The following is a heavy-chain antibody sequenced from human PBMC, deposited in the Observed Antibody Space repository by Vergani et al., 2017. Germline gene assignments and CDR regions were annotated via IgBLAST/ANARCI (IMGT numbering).Heavy chain of an antibody. J-gene: IGHJ6*02. CDR3: ARVRIAAAGYYYYGMDV. CDR2: IDHSGRT. CDR1: GGPFSSSNW. V-gene: IGHV4-4*02. D-gene: IGHD6-13*01. Sequence: QVQLQESGPGLVKPSGTLSLTCAVPGGPFSSSNWWSWVRQSPGKGLEWIGEIDHSGRTHYNPSLKSRVTMSVDKSKNQFSLKLSSVTAADTAVYYCARVRIAAAGYYYYGMDVWGQGATVTVSS.